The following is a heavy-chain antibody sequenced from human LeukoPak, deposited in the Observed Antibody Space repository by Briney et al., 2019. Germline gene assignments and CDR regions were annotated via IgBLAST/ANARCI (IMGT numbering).Heavy chain of an antibody. Sequence: GRSLRLSCAASGFTFNSYGMHWVRQAPGKGLEWVAVISYDGPNKYYADSVKGRFTISRDNAKNSLYLQMNSLRAEDTAVYYCARAAEYYGGNSPYFDYWGQGTLVTVSS. CDR2: ISYDGPNK. CDR3: ARAAEYYGGNSPYFDY. V-gene: IGHV3-30*03. D-gene: IGHD4-23*01. J-gene: IGHJ4*02. CDR1: GFTFNSYG.